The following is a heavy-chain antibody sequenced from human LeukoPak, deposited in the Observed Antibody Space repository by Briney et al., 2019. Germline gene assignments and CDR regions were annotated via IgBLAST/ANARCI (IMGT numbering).Heavy chain of an antibody. D-gene: IGHD2-15*01. CDR1: RDSVSSNSAA. CDR2: TYYRSKWYN. V-gene: IGHV6-1*01. J-gene: IGHJ4*02. Sequence: SQTLSLTCVISRDSVSSNSAAWNWIRKSPSRGLEWLGRTYYRSKWYNDYAVSVKSRIIINPDTSKNQFSLQLNSVTPEDTAIYYCARDRYCSGDSCFTHFDSWGQGILVTVSS. CDR3: ARDRYCSGDSCFTHFDS.